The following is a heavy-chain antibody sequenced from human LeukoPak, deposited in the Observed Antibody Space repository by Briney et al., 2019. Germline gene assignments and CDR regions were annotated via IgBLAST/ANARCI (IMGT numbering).Heavy chain of an antibody. CDR1: GFTVSSNY. CDR2: IYSGGST. CDR3: AREGASPDYFDY. Sequence: GGSLRLSCAASGFTVSSNYMSWVRRAPGKGLEWVSVIYSGGSTYYADSVKGRFTISRDNSKNTLYLQMNSLRAEDTAVYYCAREGASPDYFDYWGQGTLVTVSS. D-gene: IGHD1-26*01. J-gene: IGHJ4*02. V-gene: IGHV3-66*01.